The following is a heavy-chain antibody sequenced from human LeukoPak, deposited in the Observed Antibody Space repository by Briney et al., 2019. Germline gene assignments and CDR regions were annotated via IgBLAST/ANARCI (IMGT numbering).Heavy chain of an antibody. CDR2: IYSGGST. Sequence: PGGSLRLSCAASGFTVSSNYMSWVRQAPGKGLEWVSVIYSGGSTYYADSVKGRFTISRDNSKNTLYLRMNSLRAEDTAVYYCAVQLWLGYFDYWGQGTLVTVSS. J-gene: IGHJ4*02. CDR1: GFTVSSNY. CDR3: AVQLWLGYFDY. V-gene: IGHV3-53*01. D-gene: IGHD5-18*01.